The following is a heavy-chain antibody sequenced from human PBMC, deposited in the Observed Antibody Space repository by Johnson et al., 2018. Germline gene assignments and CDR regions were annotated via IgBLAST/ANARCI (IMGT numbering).Heavy chain of an antibody. CDR1: GGSFSGYY. V-gene: IGHV4-34*01. CDR2: INHSGST. D-gene: IGHD6-13*01. CDR3: ARVMAAAGYYYYYYMDV. Sequence: QVQLQQWGAGLLKPSETLSLTCAVYGGSFSGYYWSWIRQPPGKGLEWIGEINHSGSTNYNPSLKSRVTISVDTSKNQFSLKLSSVTAADTGVYYCARVMAAAGYYYYYYMDVWGKGTTVTVSS. J-gene: IGHJ6*03.